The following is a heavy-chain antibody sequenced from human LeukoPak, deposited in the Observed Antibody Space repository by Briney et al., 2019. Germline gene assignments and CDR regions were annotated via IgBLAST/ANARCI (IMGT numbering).Heavy chain of an antibody. CDR2: ISYDGSNK. D-gene: IGHD2-2*01. CDR1: GFTFSSYG. Sequence: GGSLRLSCAASGFTFSSYGMHWVRQAPGKGLGWVAVISYDGSNKYYADSVKGRFTISRDNFKNTLYLQMNSLRAEDTAVYYCAKDPAAIVPAAKGYYGMDVWGQGTTVTVSS. CDR3: AKDPAAIVPAAKGYYGMDV. J-gene: IGHJ6*02. V-gene: IGHV3-30*18.